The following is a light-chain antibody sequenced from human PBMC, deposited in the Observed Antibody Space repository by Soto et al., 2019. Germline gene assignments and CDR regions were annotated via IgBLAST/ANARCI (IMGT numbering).Light chain of an antibody. V-gene: IGKV3-20*01. CDR2: GAS. J-gene: IGKJ1*01. CDR3: QQYGSATWT. CDR1: QSVSSSY. Sequence: IVFTQSPGTLSLSPGERATLSCRASQSVSSSYLAWYQQKPGQAPRLLIYGASSRATGIPDRFSGSGSGTDFTLSISRLEPEDFAVYYCQQYGSATWTFGPGSKVDTK.